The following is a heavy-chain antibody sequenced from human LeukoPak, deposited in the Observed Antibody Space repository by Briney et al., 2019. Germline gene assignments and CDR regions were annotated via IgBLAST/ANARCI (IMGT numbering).Heavy chain of an antibody. D-gene: IGHD6-13*01. Sequence: SETLSLTCAVSGGSISSSNWWSWVRQPPGKGPEWIGEIYHSGSTNYNPSLKSRVTISVDKSKNQFSLKLSSVTAADTAVYYCASISSSWYSDYWGQGTLVTVSS. V-gene: IGHV4-4*02. J-gene: IGHJ4*02. CDR1: GGSISSSNW. CDR2: IYHSGST. CDR3: ASISSSWYSDY.